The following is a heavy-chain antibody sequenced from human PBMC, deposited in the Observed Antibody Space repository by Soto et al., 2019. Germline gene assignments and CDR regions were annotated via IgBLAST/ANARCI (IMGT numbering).Heavy chain of an antibody. CDR3: AIANYGDDDY. CDR1: GYTFPTST. J-gene: IGHJ4*02. D-gene: IGHD4-17*01. Sequence: QLKLVQSGAEAKKPGASVKVSCKASGYTFPTSTISWLRQAPGQGLEWMGWIKAYSGNTNYAQKLQGRVTMTTDTSTSTAYMELRSLTTDDTAIYYCAIANYGDDDYWGQGTLVTVSS. V-gene: IGHV1-18*01. CDR2: IKAYSGNT.